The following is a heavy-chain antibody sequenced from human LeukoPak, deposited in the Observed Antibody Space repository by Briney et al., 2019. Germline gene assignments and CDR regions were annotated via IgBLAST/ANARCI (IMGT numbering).Heavy chain of an antibody. J-gene: IGHJ4*02. CDR2: INTDGSST. CDR1: GFTFSSYW. CDR3: ARDRVIMVRGVESLFGY. Sequence: GGSLRLSCAASGFTFSSYWMHWVRQAPGKGLVWVSRINTDGSSTNYADSVKGRFTISRDNAKNTLYLQVTSLRAEDTAVYFCARDRVIMVRGVESLFGYWGQGTLVTVSS. V-gene: IGHV3-74*01. D-gene: IGHD3-10*01.